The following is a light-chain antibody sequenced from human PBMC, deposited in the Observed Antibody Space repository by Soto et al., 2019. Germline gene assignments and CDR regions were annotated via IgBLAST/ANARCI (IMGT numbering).Light chain of an antibody. Sequence: DTQMTQSPSTLSASIGDRVTITCRASQSINGRLAWYQQKPGRPPKLLIYDVSFLESGVPSRFSGSGSGTDFNLTNSSLRTDDFATFYCQQYKVYPYTFGLGTRLDIQ. V-gene: IGKV1-5*01. J-gene: IGKJ2*01. CDR1: QSINGR. CDR3: QQYKVYPYT. CDR2: DVS.